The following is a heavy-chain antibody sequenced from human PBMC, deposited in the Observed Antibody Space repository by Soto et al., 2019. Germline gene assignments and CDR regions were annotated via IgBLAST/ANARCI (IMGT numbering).Heavy chain of an antibody. V-gene: IGHV4-39*01. CDR1: GGSISSISSS. D-gene: IGHD3-3*01. CDR2: IYYSGST. CDR3: ASHITIFGVVSTDNWFDP. Sequence: QLQLKESGQGLVKPSEPLSLTCTFSGGSISSISSSGGGFRQPPGRGRGWIGSIYYSGSTYYNPSLKSRVTISVDTSKNQFSLKLSSVTAADTAVYYCASHITIFGVVSTDNWFDPWGQGTLVTVSS. J-gene: IGHJ5*02.